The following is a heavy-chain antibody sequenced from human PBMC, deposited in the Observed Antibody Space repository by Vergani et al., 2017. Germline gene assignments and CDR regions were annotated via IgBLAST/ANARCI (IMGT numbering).Heavy chain of an antibody. Sequence: QVQLQESGPGLVKPSQTLYLTCTVSGGSISSGSYYWSWIRQPAGKGLEWSGRIYTSGSTNYNPSLKSRVTMSVDTSKNQFSLKLSAVTAADTAVYYCARGGAGRADYWGQGTLVTVSS. CDR1: GGSISSGSYY. J-gene: IGHJ4*02. CDR2: IYTSGST. D-gene: IGHD1-26*01. V-gene: IGHV4-61*02. CDR3: ARGGAGRADY.